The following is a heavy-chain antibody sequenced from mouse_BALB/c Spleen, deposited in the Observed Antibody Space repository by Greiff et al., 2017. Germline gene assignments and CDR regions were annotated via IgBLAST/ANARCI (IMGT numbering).Heavy chain of an antibody. CDR1: GFTFSSFG. CDR3: ARSGDGYYYFDY. CDR2: ISSGSSTI. D-gene: IGHD2-3*01. V-gene: IGHV5-17*02. Sequence: EVQGVESGGGLVQPGGSRKLSCAASGFTFSSFGMHWVRQAPEKGLEWVAYISSGSSTIYYADTVKGRFTISRDNPKNTLFLQMTSLRSEDTAMYYCARSGDGYYYFDYWGQGTTLTVSS. J-gene: IGHJ2*01.